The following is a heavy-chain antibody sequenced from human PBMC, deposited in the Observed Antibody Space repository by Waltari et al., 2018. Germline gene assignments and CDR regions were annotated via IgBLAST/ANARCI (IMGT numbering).Heavy chain of an antibody. CDR1: GDTLTNYA. D-gene: IGHD6-13*01. CDR2: IIPIFATV. CDR3: AVTLSAAPFYGLDV. Sequence: QVQLVQSGAEVKKPGSSVMVCCQVSGDTLTNYAFHWVRQAPGQGLEWVGRIIPIFATVNFAQNFQDRVTITAATSTSTAYMEVSSLRSDDTAMYYCAVTLSAAPFYGLDVWGQGTTVTVFS. J-gene: IGHJ6*02. V-gene: IGHV1-69*08.